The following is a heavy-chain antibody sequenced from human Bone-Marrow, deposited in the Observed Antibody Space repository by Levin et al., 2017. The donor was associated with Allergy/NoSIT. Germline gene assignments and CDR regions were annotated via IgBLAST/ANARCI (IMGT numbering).Heavy chain of an antibody. CDR2: TYYRSKWYN. J-gene: IGHJ5*02. CDR3: ARDLAGPIAVAGTSWFDP. Sequence: SQTLSLPCAISGDSVSSNSAAWNWIRQSPSRGLEWLGRTYYRSKWYNDYAVSVKSRITINPDTSKNQFSLQLNSVTPEDTAVYYCARDLAGPIAVAGTSWFDPWGQGTLVTVSS. CDR1: GDSVSSNSAA. V-gene: IGHV6-1*01. D-gene: IGHD6-19*01.